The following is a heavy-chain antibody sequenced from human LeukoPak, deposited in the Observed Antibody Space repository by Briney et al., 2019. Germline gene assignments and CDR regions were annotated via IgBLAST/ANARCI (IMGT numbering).Heavy chain of an antibody. J-gene: IGHJ6*01. V-gene: IGHV3-21*01. CDR2: ISRISGNI. CDR3: AELGITICVVG. D-gene: IGHD3-10*01. Sequence: GGSLRLSCAASGFTFANYAMHWVRQAPGKGLEWVSCISRISGNIYYADSVKGRFTISRDNAKNSLYLQMNSLRAEDTAVYYCAELGITICVVGWGKGTTGIICS. CDR1: GFTFANYA.